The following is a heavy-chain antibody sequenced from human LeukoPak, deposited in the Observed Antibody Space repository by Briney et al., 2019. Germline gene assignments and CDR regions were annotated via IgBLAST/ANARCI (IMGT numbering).Heavy chain of an antibody. V-gene: IGHV3-20*04. J-gene: IGHJ3*02. CDR1: GFTFDDYG. D-gene: IGHD3-3*01. Sequence: SGGSLRLSCAASGFTFDDYGMSWVRQAPGKGLEWVSGINWNGGSTDYADSVRGRFTVSRDNAKNTLYLQMNSLRAEDTAVYYCARGLTIFGVVNDAFDIWGQGTMVTVSS. CDR3: ARGLTIFGVVNDAFDI. CDR2: INWNGGST.